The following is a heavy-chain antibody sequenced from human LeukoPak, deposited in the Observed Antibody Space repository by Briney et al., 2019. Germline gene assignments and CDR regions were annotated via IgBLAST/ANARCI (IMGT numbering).Heavy chain of an antibody. Sequence: PGGSLRLSCAASGFTLRRYDMHWVRQATGKGLEWVSAIGSAGDTYYPGSVKGRFTMSREDAKNSLYLQMNSLRAGDTAVYYCVRGIGNYYDSGASNSRGQGTLVTVSS. CDR1: GFTLRRYD. CDR2: IGSAGDT. J-gene: IGHJ5*01. CDR3: VRGIGNYYDSGASNS. D-gene: IGHD3-10*01. V-gene: IGHV3-13*04.